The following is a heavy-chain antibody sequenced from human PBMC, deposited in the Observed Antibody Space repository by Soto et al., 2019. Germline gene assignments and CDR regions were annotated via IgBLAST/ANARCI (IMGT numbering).Heavy chain of an antibody. CDR2: INAGNGNT. CDR3: ARDGGYDFWSGYTHYYYYYGMDV. Sequence: QVQLVQSGAEVKKPGASVKVSCKASGYTFTSYAMHWVRQAPGQRLEWMGGINAGNGNTKYSQKFQGRVTITRDTSASTAYMELSSLRSEDTAVYYCARDGGYDFWSGYTHYYYYYGMDVWGQGTTVTVSS. CDR1: GYTFTSYA. V-gene: IGHV1-3*01. D-gene: IGHD3-3*01. J-gene: IGHJ6*02.